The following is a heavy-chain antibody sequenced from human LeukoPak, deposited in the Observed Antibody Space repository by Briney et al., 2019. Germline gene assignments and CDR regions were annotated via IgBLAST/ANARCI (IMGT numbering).Heavy chain of an antibody. CDR3: ARDPVHSSGWFAVSYYYMDV. Sequence: GGSLRLSCAASGFTFSSYSMNWVRQAPGKGLEWVANVKQDGSEEFYVDSVKGRFTISRDNAKDSLYLQMNSLRAEDTAVYYCARDPVHSSGWFAVSYYYMDVWGKGTTVTVSS. D-gene: IGHD6-19*01. CDR2: VKQDGSEE. J-gene: IGHJ6*03. V-gene: IGHV3-7*01. CDR1: GFTFSSYS.